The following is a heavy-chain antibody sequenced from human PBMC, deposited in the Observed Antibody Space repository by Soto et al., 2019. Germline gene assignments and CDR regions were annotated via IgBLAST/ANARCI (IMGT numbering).Heavy chain of an antibody. CDR3: ARGPGIAAAGIVDY. V-gene: IGHV3-33*01. CDR2: IWYDGSNK. Sequence: QVQLVESGGGVVQPGRSLRLSCAASGFTFSSYGMHWVRQAPGKGLEWVAVIWYDGSNKYYADSVKGRFTISRDNSKNTLYLLMNSLRAEDTAVYYCARGPGIAAAGIVDYWGQGTLVTVSS. D-gene: IGHD6-13*01. J-gene: IGHJ4*02. CDR1: GFTFSSYG.